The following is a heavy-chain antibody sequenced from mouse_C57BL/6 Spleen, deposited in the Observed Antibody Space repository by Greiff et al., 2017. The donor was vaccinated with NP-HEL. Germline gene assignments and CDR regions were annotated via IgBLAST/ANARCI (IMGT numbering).Heavy chain of an antibody. J-gene: IGHJ4*01. CDR1: GYTFTSYW. CDR2: IHPNSGST. V-gene: IGHV1-64*01. D-gene: IGHD2-10*01. Sequence: VQLQQPGAELVKPGASVKLSCKASGYTFTSYWMHWVKQRPGQGLEWIGMIHPNSGSTNYNEKFKSKATLTVDKSSSTAYMQLSSLTSEDSAVYYCALGLLFPYYAMDYWGQGTSVTVSS. CDR3: ALGLLFPYYAMDY.